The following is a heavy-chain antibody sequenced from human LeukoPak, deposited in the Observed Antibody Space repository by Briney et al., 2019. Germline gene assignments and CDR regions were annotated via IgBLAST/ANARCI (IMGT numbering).Heavy chain of an antibody. D-gene: IGHD3-10*01. CDR2: IYSGGST. J-gene: IGHJ4*02. CDR1: GFTFGSYS. CDR3: ASGYSGTFDY. Sequence: PGGSLRLSCAASGFTFGSYSTSWVRQAPGKGLEWVSVIYSGGSTYYADSVKGRFTISRDNSKNTLYLQMNSLRAEDTAVYYCASGYSGTFDYWGQGTLVTVSS. V-gene: IGHV3-53*01.